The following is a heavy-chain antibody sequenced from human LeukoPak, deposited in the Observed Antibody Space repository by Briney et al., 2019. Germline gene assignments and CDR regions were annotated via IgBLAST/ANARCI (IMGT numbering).Heavy chain of an antibody. Sequence: ASVKVSCKASGYTFTGYYMHWVRQAPGQGLEWMGWINPNSGGTNYAQKFQGRVTMTRDTSISTAHMELSRLRSDDTAVYYCARVVWDYYDSSGYYPLFDYWGQGTLVTVSS. V-gene: IGHV1-2*02. CDR3: ARVVWDYYDSSGYYPLFDY. CDR2: INPNSGGT. D-gene: IGHD3-22*01. J-gene: IGHJ4*02. CDR1: GYTFTGYY.